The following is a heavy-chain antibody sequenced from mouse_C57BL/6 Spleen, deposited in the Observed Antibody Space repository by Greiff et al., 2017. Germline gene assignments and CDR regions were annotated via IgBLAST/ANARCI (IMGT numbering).Heavy chain of an antibody. V-gene: IGHV5-17*01. D-gene: IGHD4-1*01. J-gene: IGHJ2*01. Sequence: EVKLMESGGGLVKPGGSLKLSCAASGFTFSDYGMHWVRQAPEKGLEWVAYISSGSSTIYYADTVKGRFTISRDNAKNTLFLQMTSLRSEDTAMYYCARKEFNWDFDYWGQGTTLTVSS. CDR3: ARKEFNWDFDY. CDR2: ISSGSSTI. CDR1: GFTFSDYG.